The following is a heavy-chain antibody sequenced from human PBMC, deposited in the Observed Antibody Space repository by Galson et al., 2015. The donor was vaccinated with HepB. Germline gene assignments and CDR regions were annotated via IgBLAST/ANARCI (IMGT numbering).Heavy chain of an antibody. CDR2: IIPLFGSA. CDR3: ARQYDTSGYYAY. V-gene: IGHV1-69*13. D-gene: IGHD3-22*01. J-gene: IGHJ4*02. Sequence: SVKVSCKASGVTFSSYAISWLRQAPGQGLEWMGGIIPLFGSANHAQKLQGRVTITADESTSTTHMVLSSLRSEDTALYYCARQYDTSGYYAYWGQGTLVTVSS. CDR1: GVTFSSYA.